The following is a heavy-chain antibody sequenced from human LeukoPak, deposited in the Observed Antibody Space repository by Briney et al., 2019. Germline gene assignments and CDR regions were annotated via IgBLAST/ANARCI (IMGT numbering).Heavy chain of an antibody. J-gene: IGHJ4*02. CDR2: INNNGVST. CDR1: GFTFSSDS. V-gene: IGHV3-23*01. CDR3: AKDSFSTM. Sequence: GGSLRLSCAASGFTFSSDSMTWVRQVPGKGLEWVSSINNNGVSTFYADSVKGRFTISRDNSKNTLYLHMNSLSAEDTAVYYCAKDSFSTMWGQGTLVTVSS. D-gene: IGHD2-2*01.